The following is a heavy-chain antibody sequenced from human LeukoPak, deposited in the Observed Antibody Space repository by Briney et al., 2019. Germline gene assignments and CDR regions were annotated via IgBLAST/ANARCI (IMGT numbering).Heavy chain of an antibody. CDR3: AKGGYCSSTSCPPYYYMDV. D-gene: IGHD2-2*03. J-gene: IGHJ6*03. CDR1: GGSISSYY. Sequence: SETLSLTCTVSGGSISSYYWSWIRQPPGKGLEWIGYIYHSGSTNYNPSPKSRVTISVDTSKNQFSLKLSSVTAADTAVYYCAKGGYCSSTSCPPYYYMDVWGKGTTVTVSS. V-gene: IGHV4-59*01. CDR2: IYHSGST.